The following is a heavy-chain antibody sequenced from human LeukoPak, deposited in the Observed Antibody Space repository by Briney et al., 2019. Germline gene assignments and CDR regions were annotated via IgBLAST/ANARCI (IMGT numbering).Heavy chain of an antibody. D-gene: IGHD3-3*01. Sequence: PGGSLRLSWAASGFTFSRYTMSRVGQAPGKGLEWVSAISGSGGSTNYADSVKGRFTISRDNSMNTLYLQINSLRAEDTAVYYCAKDRGYFDLSFDYWGQGTLVTVSS. V-gene: IGHV3-23*01. CDR3: AKDRGYFDLSFDY. CDR2: ISGSGGST. CDR1: GFTFSRYT. J-gene: IGHJ4*02.